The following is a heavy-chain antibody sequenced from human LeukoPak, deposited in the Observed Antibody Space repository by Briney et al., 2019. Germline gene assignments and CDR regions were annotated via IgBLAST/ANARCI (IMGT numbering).Heavy chain of an antibody. J-gene: IGHJ4*02. CDR2: ISYDGSNK. Sequence: GGSLRLSCAASGFTFSSYAMHWVRQAPGKGLEWVAVISYDGSNKYYADSVKGRFTISRDNSKNTLYLQMNSLRAEDTAVYYCARNMGDYWGQGTLVTVSS. CDR1: GFTFSSYA. D-gene: IGHD2/OR15-2a*01. V-gene: IGHV3-30*14. CDR3: ARNMGDY.